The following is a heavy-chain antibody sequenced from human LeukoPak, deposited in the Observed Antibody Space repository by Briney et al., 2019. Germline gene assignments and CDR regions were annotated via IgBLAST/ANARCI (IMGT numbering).Heavy chain of an antibody. V-gene: IGHV4-34*01. D-gene: IGHD6-13*01. Sequence: SETLSLTCAVYGGSFSGYYWSWIREPPGKGLEWIGEINHSGSTNYNPSLKSRVTISVDTSKNQFSLKLSSVTAADTAVYHCALRIAAAGDYWGQGTLVTVSS. CDR2: INHSGST. J-gene: IGHJ4*02. CDR3: ALRIAAAGDY. CDR1: GGSFSGYY.